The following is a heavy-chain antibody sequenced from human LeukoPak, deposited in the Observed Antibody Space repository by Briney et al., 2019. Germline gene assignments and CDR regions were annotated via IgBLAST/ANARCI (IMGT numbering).Heavy chain of an antibody. D-gene: IGHD3-10*01. J-gene: IGHJ4*02. CDR2: INSDGSST. CDR3: ARLYGSGSYYGSDFDY. Sequence: PGGSLRLSCAASGFTFSSYWMHWVRQAPGKGLVWVSRINSDGSSTNYADSVRGRFTISRDNAKNTLYLQMNSLRAEDTAVYYCARLYGSGSYYGSDFDYWGQGTLVTVSS. V-gene: IGHV3-74*01. CDR1: GFTFSSYW.